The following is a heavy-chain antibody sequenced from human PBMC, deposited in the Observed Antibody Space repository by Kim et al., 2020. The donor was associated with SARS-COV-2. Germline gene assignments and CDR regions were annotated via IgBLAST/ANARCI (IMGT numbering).Heavy chain of an antibody. V-gene: IGHV3-48*03. J-gene: IGHJ4*02. CDR3: ARGPNYSPFDY. D-gene: IGHD4-4*01. Sequence: IHYADSVRGRFTISRANGKNSLFLQMNSLRAEDTAVYYCARGPNYSPFDYWGQGTLVTVSS. CDR2: I.